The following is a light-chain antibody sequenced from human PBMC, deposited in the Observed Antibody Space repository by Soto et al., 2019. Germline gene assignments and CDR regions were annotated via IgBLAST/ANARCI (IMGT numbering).Light chain of an antibody. CDR2: GNI. CDR3: QSYDSTLGARYV. Sequence: QSVLTQPPSVSGAPGQRVSISCTGSSSNIGAGYDVHWYQQRPGTAPKLLSFGNINRPSGVPDRFSGSKSGTSASLAITGLQAEDEGDYHCQSYDSTLGARYVFGTGTKLTVL. CDR1: SSNIGAGYD. V-gene: IGLV1-40*01. J-gene: IGLJ1*01.